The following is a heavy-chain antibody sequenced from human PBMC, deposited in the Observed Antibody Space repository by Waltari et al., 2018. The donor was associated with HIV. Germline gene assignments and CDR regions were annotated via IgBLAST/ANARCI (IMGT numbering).Heavy chain of an antibody. V-gene: IGHV3-66*01. CDR1: GFTVSSNY. CDR2: IYSGGST. D-gene: IGHD2-21*02. Sequence: EVQLVESGGGLVQPGGSLRLSCAASGFTVSSNYMSWVRQAPGKGLEWVSVIYSGGSTYYAESVKGRFTISRDNSKNTLYLQMNSLRAEDTAVYYCASIAYCGGDCYPRGMDVWGQGTTVTVSS. CDR3: ASIAYCGGDCYPRGMDV. J-gene: IGHJ6*02.